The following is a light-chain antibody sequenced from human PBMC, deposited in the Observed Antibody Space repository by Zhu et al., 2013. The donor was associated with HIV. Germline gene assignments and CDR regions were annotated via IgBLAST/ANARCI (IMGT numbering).Light chain of an antibody. CDR2: SNT. CDR1: SSNIGTNT. V-gene: IGLV1-44*01. J-gene: IGLJ3*02. Sequence: QSVLTQPPSASGTPGQRVTISCSGSSSNIGTNTVNWYQQLPGTAPKLLIYSNTQRPSGVPDRFSGSKSGTSASLAINGLQSEDEADYYCEVWDDNLKRVFGGGTRLAVL. CDR3: EVWDDNLKRV.